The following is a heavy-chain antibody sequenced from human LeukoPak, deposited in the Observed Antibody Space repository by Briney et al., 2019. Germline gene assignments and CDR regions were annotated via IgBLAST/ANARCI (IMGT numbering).Heavy chain of an antibody. V-gene: IGHV3-33*06. J-gene: IGHJ4*02. Sequence: GGSLRLSCAASGFTISSHGMHWVRQAPGKGLEWVAVIWYDGSNKYYADSVKGRFTISRDNSKNTLYLQMNSLRAEDTAVYYCAKAPGMVATGIDYWGQGTLVTVSS. D-gene: IGHD5-12*01. CDR1: GFTISSHG. CDR3: AKAPGMVATGIDY. CDR2: IWYDGSNK.